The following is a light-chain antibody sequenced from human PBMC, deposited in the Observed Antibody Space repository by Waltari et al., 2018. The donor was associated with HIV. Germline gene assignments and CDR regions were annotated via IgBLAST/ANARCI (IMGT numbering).Light chain of an antibody. J-gene: IGLJ1*01. CDR1: ALPKQY. V-gene: IGLV3-25*03. Sequence: SYELTQPPSVSVSPGQTARITCSGDALPKQYAYWYQQKPGQAPLLVIYKDNGRTSGIPERFSGSSSGTTVTLTISGVHTEDEADYYCQSADSTGSYPDVFGTGTKVTVL. CDR2: KDN. CDR3: QSADSTGSYPDV.